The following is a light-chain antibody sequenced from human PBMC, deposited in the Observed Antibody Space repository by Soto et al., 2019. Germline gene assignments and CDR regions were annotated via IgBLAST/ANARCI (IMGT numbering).Light chain of an antibody. CDR2: EAR. CDR3: SLYTSENTYV. CDR1: SSDVGGYYL. J-gene: IGLJ1*01. Sequence: QSVLTQPASVSGSPGQSITISCTGVSSDVGGYYLVSWYQHHSGKAPKLMIYEARNRPSGVPDRFSGSKSGNTASLTISGLQAADEADYYCSLYTSENTYVFGTGTKLTVL. V-gene: IGLV2-14*02.